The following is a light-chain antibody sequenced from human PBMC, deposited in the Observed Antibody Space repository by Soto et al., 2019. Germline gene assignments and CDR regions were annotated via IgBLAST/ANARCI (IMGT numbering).Light chain of an antibody. CDR2: TND. V-gene: IGLV1-47*02. CDR3: AVWDDSLRGWV. CDR1: FSNIGSNY. J-gene: IGLJ3*02. Sequence: QSVLTQPPSASRTPGQRVTISCSGRFSNIGSNYVYWYQQLPGTAPKLLIFTNDQRTSGVPGRFSGSKSGTSASLAISGLRSEDEADYYCAVWDDSLRGWVFGGGTKLTVL.